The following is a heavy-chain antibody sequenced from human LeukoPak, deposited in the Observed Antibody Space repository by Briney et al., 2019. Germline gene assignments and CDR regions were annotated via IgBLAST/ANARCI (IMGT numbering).Heavy chain of an antibody. CDR1: GGSISSGGYY. CDR2: ISQSGST. Sequence: TSETLSLTCTVSGGSISSGGYYWNWIRQPPGKGLEWIGYISQSGSTYYNPSLKSRVTISVDRSKNQFSLKLSSVTAADTAVYYCARGVYPERLGIAARPALLFDYWGQGTLVTVSS. CDR3: ARGVYPERLGIAARPALLFDY. D-gene: IGHD6-6*01. V-gene: IGHV4-30-2*01. J-gene: IGHJ4*02.